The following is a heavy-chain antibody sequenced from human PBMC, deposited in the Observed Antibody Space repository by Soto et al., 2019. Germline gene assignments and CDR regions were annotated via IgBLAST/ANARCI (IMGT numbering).Heavy chain of an antibody. V-gene: IGHV4-59*12. J-gene: IGHJ6*02. Sequence: SETLSLTCTVSGGSISNYYWNWIRQSPGKGLEWIGYIYSSGSTHYNPSLQNRVTISIDTSKNQVSLKVNSVTAADTAVYYCARGIYRSRFYGMDGWAQGNTVTVSS. CDR2: IYSSGST. CDR3: ARGIYRSRFYGMDG. D-gene: IGHD6-13*01. CDR1: GGSISNYY.